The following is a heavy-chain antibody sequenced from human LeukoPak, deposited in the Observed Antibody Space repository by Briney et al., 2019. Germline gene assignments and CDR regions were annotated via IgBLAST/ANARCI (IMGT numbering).Heavy chain of an antibody. D-gene: IGHD5-24*01. CDR2: IYYSGST. Sequence: SETLSLTCTVSGGPISGSSYYWGWIRQPPGKGLEWIGSIYYSGSTNYNPSLKSRVTMSVDTSKNQFSLKLSSVTAADTAVYYCATQWGYGYNSDYYYGMDVWGQGTTVTVSS. CDR1: GGPISGSSYY. V-gene: IGHV4-39*07. J-gene: IGHJ6*01. CDR3: ATQWGYGYNSDYYYGMDV.